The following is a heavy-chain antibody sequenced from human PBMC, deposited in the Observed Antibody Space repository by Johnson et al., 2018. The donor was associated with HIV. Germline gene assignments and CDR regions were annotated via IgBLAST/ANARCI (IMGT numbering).Heavy chain of an antibody. CDR3: AKDMSRVVTPWAVSFDI. V-gene: IGHV3-9*01. J-gene: IGHJ3*02. D-gene: IGHD4-23*01. CDR2: ISWDSGTI. Sequence: VQLVESGGGVVQPGGSLRLSCAASGFTFSNAWMSWVRQAPGKGLEWVSSISWDSGTIGYADSVKGRFTISRDNAKISLYLQMDSLRAEDTAVYYCAKDMSRVVTPWAVSFDIWGQGTMVTVSS. CDR1: GFTFSNAW.